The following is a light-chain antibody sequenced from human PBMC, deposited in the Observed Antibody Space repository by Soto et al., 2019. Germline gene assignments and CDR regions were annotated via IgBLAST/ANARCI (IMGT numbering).Light chain of an antibody. CDR2: DAS. J-gene: IGKJ1*01. CDR1: QSVTSN. Sequence: EIVMTQSPATLSVSPGERATLSCRASQSVTSNFAWYQQKPGQAPRLLIYDASTRATGIPARFSGRGSGTEFTLTISSLQSEDFAVYYCQQYNNWPPWTLGRATKVDIK. CDR3: QQYNNWPPWT. V-gene: IGKV3-15*01.